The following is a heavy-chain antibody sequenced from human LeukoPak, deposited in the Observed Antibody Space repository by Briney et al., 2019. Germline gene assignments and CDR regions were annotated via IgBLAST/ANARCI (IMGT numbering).Heavy chain of an antibody. CDR3: ARHGTTLMTTPSDY. CDR1: GGSISSSSYY. V-gene: IGHV4-39*01. CDR2: IYYSGST. J-gene: IGHJ4*02. D-gene: IGHD4-17*01. Sequence: SETLSLTCTVSGGSISSSSYYWGWIRQPPGKGLEWIGSIYYSGSTYYNPSLKSRVTISVDTSKNQFSLKLSSVTAADTAVYYCARHGTTLMTTPSDYWGQGTLVTVSS.